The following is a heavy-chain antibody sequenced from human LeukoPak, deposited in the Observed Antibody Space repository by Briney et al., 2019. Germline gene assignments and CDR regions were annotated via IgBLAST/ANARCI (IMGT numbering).Heavy chain of an antibody. D-gene: IGHD2-15*01. CDR2: IYYIGST. CDR1: GGSISSDY. V-gene: IGHV4-59*01. J-gene: IGHJ5*02. CDR3: ARAVEYCSGGSCYPNWFDP. Sequence: PSETLSLTCSVSGGSISSDYWSWIRQSPGKGLEWIGHIYYIGSTNYNPSLKSRVTISVDTSKNQFSLKLSSVTAADTAVYYCARAVEYCSGGSCYPNWFDPWGQGTLVIVSS.